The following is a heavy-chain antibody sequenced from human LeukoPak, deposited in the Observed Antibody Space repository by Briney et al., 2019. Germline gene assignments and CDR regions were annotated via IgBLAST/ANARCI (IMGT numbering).Heavy chain of an antibody. CDR3: ARDRYGDYSGNWFDP. V-gene: IGHV4-30-4*08. CDR1: GGSISSYY. D-gene: IGHD4-17*01. CDR2: IYYSGST. Sequence: PSETLSLTCTVSGGSISSYYWSWIRQPPGKGLEWIGYIYYSGSTYYNPSLKSRVTISVDTSKNQFSLKLSSVTAADTAVYYCARDRYGDYSGNWFDPWGQGTLVTVSS. J-gene: IGHJ5*02.